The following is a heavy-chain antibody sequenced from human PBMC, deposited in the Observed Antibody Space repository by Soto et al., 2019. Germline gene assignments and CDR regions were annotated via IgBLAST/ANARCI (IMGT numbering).Heavy chain of an antibody. CDR3: ARENAYGDPNSFDY. J-gene: IGHJ4*02. CDR2: ISSSSNHI. D-gene: IGHD4-17*01. CDR1: GFTFSSYN. V-gene: IGHV3-21*02. Sequence: EVQLVESGGGLVKPGGSLRLSCTASGFTFSSYNMNWVRQAPGKGLEWVSSISSSSNHIYYADSMKGRFTISRDNAKNSLYLQMNSLRAEDTAVYYCARENAYGDPNSFDYWGQGTLVTVSS.